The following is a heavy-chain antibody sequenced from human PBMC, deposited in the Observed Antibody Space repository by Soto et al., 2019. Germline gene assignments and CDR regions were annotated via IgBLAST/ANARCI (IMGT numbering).Heavy chain of an antibody. CDR3: TRGPPRVQWFDP. CDR1: GGAVSSGTYD. J-gene: IGHJ5*02. V-gene: IGHV4-61*01. CDR2: IYFTGST. Sequence: LSLTCTVSGGAVSSGTYDWSWIRQPPGKGLEWIGHIYFTGSTNYNPSLKSRVTMSLDTSRNQFSLKLSSVTAADTAVYYCTRGPPRVQWFDPWGLGTLVTVSS.